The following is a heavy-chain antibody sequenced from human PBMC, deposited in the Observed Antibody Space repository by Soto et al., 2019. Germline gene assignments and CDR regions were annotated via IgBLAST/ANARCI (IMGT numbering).Heavy chain of an antibody. D-gene: IGHD4-17*01. CDR3: ARGPTVVTPTSCGMDV. Sequence: SETLSLTCTVSGGSISSGGYYWSWIRQHPGKGLEWIGYIYYSGSTYYNPSLKSRVTISVDTSKNQFSLKLSSVTAADTAVYYCARGPTVVTPTSCGMDVWGQGTTVTVSS. CDR1: GGSISSGGYY. V-gene: IGHV4-31*03. J-gene: IGHJ6*02. CDR2: IYYSGST.